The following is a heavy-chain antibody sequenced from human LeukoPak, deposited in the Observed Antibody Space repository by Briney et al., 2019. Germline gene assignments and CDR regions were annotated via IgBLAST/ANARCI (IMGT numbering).Heavy chain of an antibody. V-gene: IGHV1-2*02. CDR2: INPNSGGT. CDR1: GYIFIGYY. D-gene: IGHD6-19*01. J-gene: IGHJ4*02. Sequence: GASVKVSCKASGYIFIGYYMHWVRQAPGQGLEWMGWINPNSGGTNYAQNFQGRVTMTRDTSISTAYMELSSLRSDDTAVYYCAREDSSGWSFYWGQGTLVTVSS. CDR3: AREDSSGWSFY.